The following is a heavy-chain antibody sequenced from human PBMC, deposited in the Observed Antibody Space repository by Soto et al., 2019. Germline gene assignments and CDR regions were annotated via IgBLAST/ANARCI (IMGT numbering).Heavy chain of an antibody. CDR1: VYTLTELS. J-gene: IGHJ4*02. Sequence: ASVKVSCKVSVYTLTELSMHWVRQAPGKGLEWMGGFDPEDGETIYAQKFQGRVTMTEDTSTDTAYMELSSLRSEDTAVYYCATVLGRGYDKGYDYWGQGTLVTVSS. CDR3: ATVLGRGYDKGYDY. V-gene: IGHV1-24*01. D-gene: IGHD5-12*01. CDR2: FDPEDGET.